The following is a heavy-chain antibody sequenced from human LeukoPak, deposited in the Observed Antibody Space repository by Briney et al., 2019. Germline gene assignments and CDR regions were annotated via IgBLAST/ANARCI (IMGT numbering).Heavy chain of an antibody. CDR1: GFTFSSYG. V-gene: IGHV3-30*18. D-gene: IGHD1-26*01. J-gene: IGHJ6*02. CDR2: ISYDGSNK. CDR3: AKVFYSGSSYGMDV. Sequence: GGSLRVSCAVSGFTFSSYGMHWVRQAPGKGLEWVAVISYDGSNKYYTDSVKGRFTISRDNSKNMLSLQMNSLRAEDTAVYYCAKVFYSGSSYGMDVWGQGTTVTVSS.